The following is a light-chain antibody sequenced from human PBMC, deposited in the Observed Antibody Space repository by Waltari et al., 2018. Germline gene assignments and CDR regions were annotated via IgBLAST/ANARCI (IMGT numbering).Light chain of an antibody. CDR3: SSHGGSSNFHVV. J-gene: IGLJ2*01. CDR1: SSDVGADNY. V-gene: IGLV2-8*01. CDR2: EDK. Sequence: QSALTQPPSASGSPGQSVTISCTGTSSDVGADNYVSWYQQHPGKAPKHLIYEDKKRPSVAGDRFSGSKSGYTASLTVSVLQAEDEADYDCSSHGGSSNFHVVFGGGTKLTVL.